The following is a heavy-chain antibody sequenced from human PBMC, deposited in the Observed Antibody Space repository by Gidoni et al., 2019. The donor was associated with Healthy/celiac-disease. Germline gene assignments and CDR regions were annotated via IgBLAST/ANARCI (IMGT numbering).Heavy chain of an antibody. CDR3: ARDDLYSSTPLVP. CDR1: GYTFTGYY. V-gene: IGHV1-2*02. CDR2: INPNRGGT. J-gene: IGHJ5*02. D-gene: IGHD6-13*01. Sequence: QVQLVQSGAEVKKPGASVKVSCKASGYTFTGYYMHWVRQAPGQGLEWMGWINPNRGGTNYAQKFQGRVTMTRDTSISTAYMELSRLRSDDTAVYYCARDDLYSSTPLVPWGQGTLVTVSS.